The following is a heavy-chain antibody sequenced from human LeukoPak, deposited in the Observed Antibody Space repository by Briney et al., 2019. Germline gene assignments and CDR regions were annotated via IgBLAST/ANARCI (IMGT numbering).Heavy chain of an antibody. CDR1: GFTFSSYA. CDR2: LSNDGSNK. V-gene: IGHV3-30*04. CDR3: AKDAGVITFSNPDY. Sequence: GGSLRLSCAASGFTFSSYAMSWVRQAPGKGLEWVALLSNDGSNKYYAESVKGRFTISRDNSKNTLYLQMNSLRAEDTAVYYCAKDAGVITFSNPDYWGQGTLVTVSS. J-gene: IGHJ4*02. D-gene: IGHD3-16*01.